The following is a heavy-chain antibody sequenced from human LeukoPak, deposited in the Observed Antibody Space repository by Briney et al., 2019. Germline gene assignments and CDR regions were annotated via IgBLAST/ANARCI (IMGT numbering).Heavy chain of an antibody. D-gene: IGHD3-10*01. CDR2: INHSGST. V-gene: IGHV4-34*01. CDR3: ASSGRFRPPVY. CDR1: GGSFSGYY. Sequence: SETLSLTCAVYGGSFSGYYWSWIRQPPGKGLEWIGEINHSGSTNYNPSLKSRVTISVDTSKNQFSLKLSSVTAADTAVYYGASSGRFRPPVYWGQGTLVTVSS. J-gene: IGHJ4*02.